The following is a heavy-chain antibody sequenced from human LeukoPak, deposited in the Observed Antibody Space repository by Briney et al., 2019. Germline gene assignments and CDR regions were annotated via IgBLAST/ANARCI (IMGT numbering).Heavy chain of an antibody. CDR1: VYSISSGYY. Sequence: PSETLSLTCTVSVYSISSGYYWGWIRQPPGKGLEWIGGIYHSGSTYYNPSLKSRVTISVDTSKNQFSLKLSSVTAADTAVYYCARPYGSGSSVDDTFDIWGQGTMVIVSS. CDR3: ARPYGSGSSVDDTFDI. V-gene: IGHV4-38-2*02. CDR2: IYHSGST. J-gene: IGHJ3*02. D-gene: IGHD3-10*01.